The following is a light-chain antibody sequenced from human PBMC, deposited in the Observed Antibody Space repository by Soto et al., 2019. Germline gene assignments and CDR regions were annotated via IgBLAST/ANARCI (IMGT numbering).Light chain of an antibody. V-gene: IGLV2-23*03. J-gene: IGLJ1*01. CDR3: CSYAGSSTFPYV. Sequence: QSALTQPASVSGSPGQSITISCTGTSSDVGSYNLVSWYQQHPGKAPKLMIYEGSKRPSGVPNRFSGSKSGNTASLTISGLQAEDEADYYCCSYAGSSTFPYVFGTGTKVTVL. CDR2: EGS. CDR1: SSDVGSYNL.